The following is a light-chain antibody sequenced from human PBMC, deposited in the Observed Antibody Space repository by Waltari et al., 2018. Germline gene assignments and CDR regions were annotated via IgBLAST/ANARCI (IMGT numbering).Light chain of an antibody. V-gene: IGKV3-11*01. J-gene: IGKJ4*01. CDR1: QNIDTF. Sequence: EIFLTQSPATLSVSPGERATLFCRASQNIDTFLVWYQQKPGQSPKLLTNDASTRATGIPARCSGSGSGTEFSLTIDSLEPEDFAVYYCHQRSAWPLTFGGGTKLDIK. CDR3: HQRSAWPLT. CDR2: DAS.